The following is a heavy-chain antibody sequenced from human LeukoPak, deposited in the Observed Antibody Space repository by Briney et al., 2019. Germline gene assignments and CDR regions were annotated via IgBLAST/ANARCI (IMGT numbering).Heavy chain of an antibody. V-gene: IGHV3-23*01. CDR1: GFTFSSYA. Sequence: PGGSLRLSCAASGFTFSSYAMSWVRQAPGKGLEWVSAISGSGGSTYYADSVKGRFTISRDNSKNTLYLQMNSLRAEDTAVYYCAKGREYYDSSGPIDYWGQGILVTVSS. CDR2: ISGSGGST. D-gene: IGHD3-22*01. J-gene: IGHJ4*02. CDR3: AKGREYYDSSGPIDY.